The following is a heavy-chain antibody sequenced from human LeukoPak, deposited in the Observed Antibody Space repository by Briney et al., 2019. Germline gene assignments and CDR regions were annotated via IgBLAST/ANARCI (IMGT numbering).Heavy chain of an antibody. J-gene: IGHJ5*02. CDR1: GFTFSSYW. Sequence: GGSLRLSCAASGFTFSSYWMNWVRQAPGKGLVWVSRINSDGSSTGYADSVKGRFTISRNNAKNTLYLQMNSLRAEDTAVYYCARDIIPYCGGDCYDNWFDPWGQGTLVTVSS. CDR2: INSDGSST. D-gene: IGHD2-21*02. V-gene: IGHV3-74*01. CDR3: ARDIIPYCGGDCYDNWFDP.